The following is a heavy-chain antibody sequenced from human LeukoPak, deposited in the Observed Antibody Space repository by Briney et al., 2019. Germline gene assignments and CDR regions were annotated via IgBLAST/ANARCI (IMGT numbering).Heavy chain of an antibody. CDR3: ARYTEYYFDY. Sequence: GGSLRLSCAASGFTFSTYWMTWVRPAPGKGLEWVANTKRDGSEVYYANSVKGHFTISRDNAKNSLYLQMNSLRAEDTAVYYCARYTEYYFDYWGQGTLVTVSS. V-gene: IGHV3-7*01. J-gene: IGHJ4*02. CDR1: GFTFSTYW. D-gene: IGHD2-2*02. CDR2: TKRDGSEV.